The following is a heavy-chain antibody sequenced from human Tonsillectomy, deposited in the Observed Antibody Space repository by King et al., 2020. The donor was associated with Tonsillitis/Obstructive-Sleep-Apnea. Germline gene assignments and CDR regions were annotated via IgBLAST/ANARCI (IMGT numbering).Heavy chain of an antibody. D-gene: IGHD3-3*01. CDR2: IGTAGDK. V-gene: IGHV3-13*04. Sequence: VQLVESGGGLVQPGGSLRLSCAASGFTFSSYDMHWVRQATGKGLEWVSAIGTAGDKYYPGSVKGRFTISRENDKKSLYLQMNILSAGDTAVYYCARNGFGGDAFDIWGQGKMVTVSS. CDR1: GFTFSSYD. J-gene: IGHJ3*02. CDR3: ARNGFGGDAFDI.